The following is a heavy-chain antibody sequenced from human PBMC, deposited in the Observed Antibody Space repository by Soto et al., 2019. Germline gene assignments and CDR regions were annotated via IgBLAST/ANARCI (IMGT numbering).Heavy chain of an antibody. V-gene: IGHV1-69*13. CDR3: ARERTYYYDSSGYYSTQTKQYYFDY. CDR1: GYTFTSYA. J-gene: IGHJ4*02. CDR2: IIPIFGTA. Sequence: SVKVSCKASGYTFTSYAISWVRQAPGQGLEWMGGIIPIFGTANYAQKFQGRVTITADESTSTAYMELSSLRSEDTAVYYCARERTYYYDSSGYYSTQTKQYYFDYWGQGTLVTVSS. D-gene: IGHD3-22*01.